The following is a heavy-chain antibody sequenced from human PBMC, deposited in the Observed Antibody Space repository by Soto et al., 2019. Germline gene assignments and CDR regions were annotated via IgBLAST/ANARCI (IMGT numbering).Heavy chain of an antibody. Sequence: QVQLQESGPGLVKPSETLSLTCTVSGGSISSYYWSWIRQPPGKGLEWIGYIYYSGSTNYNPSLKSRVTISVDTSKNQFSLKLSSVTAADTAVYYCARAAGGYDFWSGYNSDYWGQGTLVTVSS. J-gene: IGHJ4*02. CDR3: ARAAGGYDFWSGYNSDY. D-gene: IGHD3-3*01. V-gene: IGHV4-59*01. CDR2: IYYSGST. CDR1: GGSISSYY.